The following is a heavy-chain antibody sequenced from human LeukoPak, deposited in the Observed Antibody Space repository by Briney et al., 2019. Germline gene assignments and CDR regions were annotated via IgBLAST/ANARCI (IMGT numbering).Heavy chain of an antibody. CDR1: GFTFSSYG. J-gene: IGHJ4*02. CDR2: ISGSGGST. Sequence: GGSLRLSCAASGFTFSSYGMSWVRQAPGKGLEWVSAISGSGGSTYYADSVKGRFTISRDNSKNTLYLQMNSLRAEDTAVYYCSKDSHAGYYDSSGYYYYFDYWGQGTLVTVSS. D-gene: IGHD3-22*01. CDR3: SKDSHAGYYDSSGYYYYFDY. V-gene: IGHV3-23*01.